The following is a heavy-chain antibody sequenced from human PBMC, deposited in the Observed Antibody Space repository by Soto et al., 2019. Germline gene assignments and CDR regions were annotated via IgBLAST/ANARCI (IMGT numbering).Heavy chain of an antibody. J-gene: IGHJ6*02. CDR2: ISGYNGNT. Sequence: QVQLVQSGGEVKKPGASVKVSCKTSGYSFTTYGISWVRQAPGQGLEWMGWISGYNGNTNYAQKYQRRVTMTTDTSTSTAYMELRSLRSDDTAVYYCAREGPAPYYYYGMDVWGQGSTVAVSS. V-gene: IGHV1-18*01. CDR3: AREGPAPYYYYGMDV. CDR1: GYSFTTYG.